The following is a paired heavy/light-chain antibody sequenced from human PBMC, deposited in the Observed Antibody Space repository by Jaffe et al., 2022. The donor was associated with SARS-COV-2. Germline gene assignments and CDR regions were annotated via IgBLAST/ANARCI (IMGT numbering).Light chain of an antibody. V-gene: IGKV4-1*01. CDR2: WAS. CDR3: QQYYDTPYT. CDR1: QSVLYSSNNKNY. Sequence: DIVMTQSPDSLAVSLGERATINCRSSQSVLYSSNNKNYLAWYQQKPGQPPNLLIYWASTRESGVPDRFSGSGSGTDFTLTISSLQAEDVAVYYCQQYYDTPYTFGQGTKLEIK. J-gene: IGKJ2*01.
Heavy chain of an antibody. CDR3: ASFPRLDSSGSLTMEGY. V-gene: IGHV3-74*01. D-gene: IGHD3-22*01. CDR1: GFTFSNYW. J-gene: IGHJ4*02. CDR2: INNDGRST. Sequence: EVQLVESGGGLVQPGGSLRLSCAASGFTFSNYWMHWVRQAPGKGLVWVSRINNDGRSTTYADSVKGRFTISRDNAKSTLYLQMNSLRAEDTAVYYCASFPRLDSSGSLTMEGYWGQGTLVTVSS.